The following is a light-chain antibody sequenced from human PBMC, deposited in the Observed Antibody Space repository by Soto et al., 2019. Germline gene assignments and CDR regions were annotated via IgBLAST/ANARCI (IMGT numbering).Light chain of an antibody. Sequence: DIQLTQSPSFLSASVGDRVTITCRASQDIGTYLVWYQRKSGNVPKLLIYKASTLQYGVPSRFSGGGSGTEFSLTISSLQPEDFGTYYCQHYNNWPPWTFGQGTKVEIK. V-gene: IGKV1-9*01. CDR2: KAS. CDR1: QDIGTY. J-gene: IGKJ1*01. CDR3: QHYNNWPPWT.